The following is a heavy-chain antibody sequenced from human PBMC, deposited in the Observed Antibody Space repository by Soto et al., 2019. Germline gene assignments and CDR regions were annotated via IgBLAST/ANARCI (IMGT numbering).Heavy chain of an antibody. Sequence: SGFTFSSYGMHWVRQAPGKGLEWVAVISYDGSNKYYADSVKGRFTISRDNSKNTLYLQMDSLRAEDTAVYYCAKALEYQLLSTLPDAFDIWGQGTMVTVSS. CDR2: ISYDGSNK. J-gene: IGHJ3*02. D-gene: IGHD2-2*01. V-gene: IGHV3-30*18. CDR3: AKALEYQLLSTLPDAFDI. CDR1: GFTFSSYG.